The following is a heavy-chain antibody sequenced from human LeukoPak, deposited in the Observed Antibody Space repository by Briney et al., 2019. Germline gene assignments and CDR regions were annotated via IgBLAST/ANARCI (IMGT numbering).Heavy chain of an antibody. Sequence: ASVTVSFKASGYTFTGYYMHWVRKAPGQGLEWMGWINPNSGGTNYAQKFQGRVTMTRDTSISTAYMELSRLRSDDTAVYYCARGPYDYVWGSYQFSYYFDYWGQGTLVTVSS. V-gene: IGHV1-2*02. CDR2: INPNSGGT. J-gene: IGHJ4*02. D-gene: IGHD3-16*02. CDR1: GYTFTGYY. CDR3: ARGPYDYVWGSYQFSYYFDY.